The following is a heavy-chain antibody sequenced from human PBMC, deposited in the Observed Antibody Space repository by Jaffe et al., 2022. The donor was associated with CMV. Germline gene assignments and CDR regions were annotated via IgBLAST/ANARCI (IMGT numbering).Heavy chain of an antibody. V-gene: IGHV1-18*01. J-gene: IGHJ4*02. Sequence: QVQLVQSGAEVKKPGASVKVSCKTSGYTFTSYGINWVRQAPGQGLEWMGWINTYNDNTKYAQKFQGRVTMTMDTSTSTAYMELRSLRSDDTAVYYCARSSPPLYAAFTFFFDYWGQGTLVTVSS. D-gene: IGHD3-3*01. CDR1: GYTFTSYG. CDR2: INTYNDNT. CDR3: ARSSPPLYAAFTFFFDY.